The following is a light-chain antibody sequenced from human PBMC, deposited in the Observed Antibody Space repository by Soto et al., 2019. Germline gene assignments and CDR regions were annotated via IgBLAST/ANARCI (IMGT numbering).Light chain of an antibody. CDR2: DAS. J-gene: IGKJ5*01. Sequence: EIVKTQSPGTLSVSPGERATLSCRASQSVRSKLAWYQQKPGQAPRLLIYDASTRATGIPARFSGSGSGTEFPLTISSLQSEDFAVYYCQQYNNWPPITFGQGTRLEIK. CDR3: QQYNNWPPIT. V-gene: IGKV3-15*01. CDR1: QSVRSK.